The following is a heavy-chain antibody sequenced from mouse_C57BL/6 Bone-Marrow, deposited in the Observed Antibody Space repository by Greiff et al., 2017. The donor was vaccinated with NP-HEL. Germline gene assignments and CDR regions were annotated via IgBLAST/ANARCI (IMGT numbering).Heavy chain of an antibody. CDR1: GFTFSDYG. Sequence: EVQGVESGGGLVKPGGSLKLSCAASGFTFSDYGMHWVRQAPEKGLEWVAYISSGSSTIYYADTVKGRFPISRDNAKDTLFPKMTSLRSEDTAMYYCDYYGSSYGGAMDYWGQGTSVTVSS. CDR3: DYYGSSYGGAMDY. V-gene: IGHV5-17*01. J-gene: IGHJ4*01. CDR2: ISSGSSTI. D-gene: IGHD1-1*01.